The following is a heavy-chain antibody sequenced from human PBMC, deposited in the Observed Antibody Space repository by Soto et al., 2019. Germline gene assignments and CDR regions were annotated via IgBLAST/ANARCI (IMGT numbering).Heavy chain of an antibody. Sequence: QVQLQESGPGLVKPSQTLSLTCTVSGGSISTVNYWWSWIRQSPDMGLEWIGHIYNGGSTYNNPSLESXXNXSXXTSKNQLSLTVSSVSAADTAVYYCARGPSGDKVDSWGQGTLVTVSS. CDR3: ARGPSGDKVDS. CDR1: GGSISTVNYW. D-gene: IGHD7-27*01. CDR2: IYNGGST. J-gene: IGHJ4*02. V-gene: IGHV4-30-4*01.